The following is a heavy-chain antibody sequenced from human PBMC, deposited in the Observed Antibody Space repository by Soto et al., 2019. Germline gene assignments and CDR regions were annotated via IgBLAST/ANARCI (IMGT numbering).Heavy chain of an antibody. D-gene: IGHD2-15*01. CDR3: ATGGYCSGGSCYSFAY. J-gene: IGHJ4*02. CDR1: GFPVSSNY. V-gene: IGHV3-53*01. CDR2: IYSGGST. Sequence: EVQLVESGGDLIQPGGSLRLSCAASGFPVSSNYMSWVRQAPGKGLEWVSVIYSGGSTYYADSVKGPFTISRDKSKIKRNLQMSSLTAEDTDIYYCATGGYCSGGSCYSFAYWGQGTLVTVSS.